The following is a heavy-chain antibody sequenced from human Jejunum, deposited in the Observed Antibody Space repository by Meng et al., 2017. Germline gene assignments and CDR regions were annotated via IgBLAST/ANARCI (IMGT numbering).Heavy chain of an antibody. V-gene: IGHV4-34*01. D-gene: IGHD3-3*01. J-gene: IGHJ2*01. Sequence: GQLQRCGAGLLKPSETLSLTWPVYGGSFSDHYWTWIRQPPGKGLEWVGQINHSGSTNSNPSLKSRVTISVDTSKNQFSLTLRSVTAADSAMYYCARGFGRSWRRYWYFDLWGRGTLVTVSS. CDR1: GGSFSDHY. CDR3: ARGFGRSWRRYWYFDL. CDR2: INHSGST.